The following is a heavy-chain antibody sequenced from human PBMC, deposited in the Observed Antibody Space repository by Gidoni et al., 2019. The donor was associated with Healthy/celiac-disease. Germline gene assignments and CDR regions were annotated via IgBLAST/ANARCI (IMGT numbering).Heavy chain of an antibody. D-gene: IGHD6-19*01. Sequence: QVQLVQSGAEVKKPGASVKVSCKASGYTFTSYGISWVRPAPGQVLEWMGWMSAYNGNTNYAQKLQGRVTMTTDTSTRTAYMELRSLRSDDTAVYYCARSIAVAGTPPGLADYWGQGTLVTVSS. CDR3: ARSIAVAGTPPGLADY. CDR1: GYTFTSYG. CDR2: MSAYNGNT. V-gene: IGHV1-18*01. J-gene: IGHJ4*02.